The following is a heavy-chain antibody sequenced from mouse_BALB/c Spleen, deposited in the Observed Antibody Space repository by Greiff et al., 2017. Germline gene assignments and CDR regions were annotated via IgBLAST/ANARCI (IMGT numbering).Heavy chain of an antibody. CDR3: ASGPA. D-gene: IGHD3-2*02. Sequence: EVHLVESGGGLVKPGGSLKLSCAASGFAFSSYDMSWVRQTPEKRLEWVAYISSGGGSTYYPDSVKGRFTISRDNAKNNLYLQMSSLKSGDTAMYYCASGPAWGQGTTLTVSS. J-gene: IGHJ2*01. CDR1: GFAFSSYD. CDR2: ISSGGGST. V-gene: IGHV5-12-1*01.